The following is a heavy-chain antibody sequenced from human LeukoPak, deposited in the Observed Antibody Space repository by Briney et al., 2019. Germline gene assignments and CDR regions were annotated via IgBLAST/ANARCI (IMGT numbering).Heavy chain of an antibody. D-gene: IGHD3-10*01. V-gene: IGHV4-34*01. CDR3: ARRPYYYGSGSHTSWFDP. CDR1: GGSISSYY. Sequence: SETLSLTCTVSGGSISSYYWSWIRQPPGKGLEWIGEINHSGSTNYNPSLKSRVTISVDTSKNQFSLKLSSVTAADTAVYYCARRPYYYGSGSHTSWFDPWGQGTLVTVSS. J-gene: IGHJ5*02. CDR2: INHSGST.